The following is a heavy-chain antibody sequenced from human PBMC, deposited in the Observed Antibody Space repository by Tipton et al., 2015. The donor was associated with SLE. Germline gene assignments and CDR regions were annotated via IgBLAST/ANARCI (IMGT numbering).Heavy chain of an antibody. J-gene: IGHJ4*02. CDR2: IYHNDSP. D-gene: IGHD4-17*01. CDR3: ARLPLYGDYDY. V-gene: IGHV4-38-2*01. CDR1: DDSIRDYY. Sequence: TLSLTCSVSDDSIRDYYFSWIRQPPGKGLEFIGSIYHNDSPYYNQSLKSRVTISIDTSKNQFSLELRSVTAADTAVYYCARLPLYGDYDYWGQGTLVIVSS.